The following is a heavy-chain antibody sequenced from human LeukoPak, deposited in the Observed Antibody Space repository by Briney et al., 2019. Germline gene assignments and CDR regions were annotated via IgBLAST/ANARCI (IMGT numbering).Heavy chain of an antibody. D-gene: IGHD6-19*01. J-gene: IGHJ3*02. Sequence: SQTLSLTCAISGDSVSSNSAAWSWLRQSPARGLEWLGRTYYRSKWYNDYAVSVKSRITINPDTSKNQFSLQLNSVTPEDTAVYYCARYGNGAWLAHYSFDIWGQGTMVTVSS. CDR3: ARYGNGAWLAHYSFDI. V-gene: IGHV6-1*01. CDR1: GDSVSSNSAA. CDR2: TYYRSKWYN.